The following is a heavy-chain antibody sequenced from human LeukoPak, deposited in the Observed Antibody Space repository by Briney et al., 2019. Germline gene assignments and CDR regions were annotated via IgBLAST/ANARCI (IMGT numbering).Heavy chain of an antibody. CDR1: GGSISSYN. V-gene: IGHV4-4*07. CDR2: IYNNGST. J-gene: IGHJ6*03. Sequence: SATLSLTCNVAGGSISSYNWSWIRQPAGKGLEWVGRIYNNGSTNYNPSFKSRVFISVDKSKNLLSLKLITVTAADTAVYFCASDSERPRYYYYYTDVWGRGSTVTASS. CDR3: ASDSERPRYYYYYTDV. D-gene: IGHD3-10*01.